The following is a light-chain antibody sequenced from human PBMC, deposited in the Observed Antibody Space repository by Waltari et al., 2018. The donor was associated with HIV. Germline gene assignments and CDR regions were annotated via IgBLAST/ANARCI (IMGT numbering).Light chain of an antibody. CDR3: CAYAGSTTYVI. CDR2: EVS. J-gene: IGLJ2*01. Sequence: QSALTQPASVSGSPGQSITISCTGTSRDVGGYNLVSWYQQHPGKAPKPMIYEVSKRPSGVSNRFSGSKSGNTASLTISGLQAEDEADYYCCAYAGSTTYVIFGGGTKLTVL. CDR1: SRDVGGYNL. V-gene: IGLV2-23*02.